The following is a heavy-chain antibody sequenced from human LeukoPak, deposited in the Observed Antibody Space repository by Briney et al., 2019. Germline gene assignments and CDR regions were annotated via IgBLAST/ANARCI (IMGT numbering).Heavy chain of an antibody. CDR2: IYYSGST. CDR1: GGSISSHY. Sequence: SETPSLTCTVSGGSISSHYWSWIRQPPGKGLEWIGYIYYSGSTNYNPSLKSRVTISVDTSKNQFSLKLSSVTAADTAVYYCAREKYSGSYYIRFDPWGQGTLVTVSS. V-gene: IGHV4-59*11. J-gene: IGHJ5*02. CDR3: AREKYSGSYYIRFDP. D-gene: IGHD1-26*01.